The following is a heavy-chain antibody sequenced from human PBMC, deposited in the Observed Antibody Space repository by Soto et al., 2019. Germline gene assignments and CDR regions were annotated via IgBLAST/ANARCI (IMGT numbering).Heavy chain of an antibody. CDR2: ISWNSGSI. V-gene: IGHV3-9*01. CDR1: GFTFDDYA. CDR3: AKALSSGSTAFDY. J-gene: IGHJ4*02. Sequence: EVQLVESGGGLVQPGRSLRLSCAASGFTFDDYAMHWVRQAPGKGLEWVSGISWNSGSIGYADSVKGRFTISRDNAKNSLYLQMNSLRAEDTALSYCAKALSSGSTAFDYWGQGTLVTVSS. D-gene: IGHD6-19*01.